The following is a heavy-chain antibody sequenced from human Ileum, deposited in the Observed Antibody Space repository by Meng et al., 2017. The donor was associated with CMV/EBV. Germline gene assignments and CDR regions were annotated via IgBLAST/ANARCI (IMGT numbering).Heavy chain of an antibody. CDR3: ARDQMQFYSSFSKGYFDY. Sequence: QRQELGPGLVKPSETRSLTCTVSGDSVSSSSYSWGWIRQSPGKGLEWIGTIYYTESTYYNPSLSSRVTMSLDTSTNQFSLQLTSVTAADTAIYYCARDQMQFYSSFSKGYFDYWGRGTLVTVSS. CDR1: GDSVSSSSYS. D-gene: IGHD6-19*01. V-gene: IGHV4-39*07. CDR2: IYYTEST. J-gene: IGHJ4*02.